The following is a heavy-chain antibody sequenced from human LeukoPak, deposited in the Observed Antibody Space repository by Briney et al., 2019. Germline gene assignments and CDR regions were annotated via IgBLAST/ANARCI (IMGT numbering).Heavy chain of an antibody. CDR3: AHRDKAMVRVDY. V-gene: IGHV3-15*01. Sequence: GGSLRHSCAASGFTFRDAVMSWVRQAPGKGLAWVGRIRSETDGGTTDYAAPVKGRFIISRDDSQSTVYLQMSSLKIEDTAVYFCAHRDKAMVRVDYWGQGTLVTVSS. J-gene: IGHJ4*02. CDR1: GFTFRDAV. D-gene: IGHD5-18*01. CDR2: IRSETDGGTT.